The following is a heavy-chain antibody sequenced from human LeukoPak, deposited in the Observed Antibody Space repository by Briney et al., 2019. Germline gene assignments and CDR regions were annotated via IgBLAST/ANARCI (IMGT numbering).Heavy chain of an antibody. J-gene: IGHJ4*02. CDR2: ISGYNANT. V-gene: IGHV1-18*01. CDR1: GYKFINYG. D-gene: IGHD2-2*01. Sequence: ASVKVSCKASGYKFINYGISWVRQAPGQGLEWMGWISGYNANTNYAEKFQGRVTMTTDTSTSTAYMELSRLRSDDTAVYYCARGDIVVVPGYFDYWGQGTLVTVSS. CDR3: ARGDIVVVPGYFDY.